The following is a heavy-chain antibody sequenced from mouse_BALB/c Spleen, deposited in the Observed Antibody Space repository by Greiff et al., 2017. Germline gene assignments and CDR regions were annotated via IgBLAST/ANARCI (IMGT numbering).Heavy chain of an antibody. V-gene: IGHV1S81*02. CDR3: ARKGGGYYSWFAY. CDR1: GYTFTSYW. D-gene: IGHD2-3*01. Sequence: VQLQQSGAELVKPGASVKLSCKASGYTFTSYWMHWVKQRPGQGLEWIGEINPSNGRTNYNEKFKSKATLTVDKSSSTAYMQLRSLTSEDSAVYYCARKGGGYYSWFAYWGQGTLVTVSA. J-gene: IGHJ3*01. CDR2: INPSNGRT.